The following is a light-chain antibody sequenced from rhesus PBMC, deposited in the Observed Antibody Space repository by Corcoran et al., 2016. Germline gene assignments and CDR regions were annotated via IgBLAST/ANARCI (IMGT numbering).Light chain of an antibody. CDR2: KAS. V-gene: IGKV1-25*01. CDR3: QHGYGTPLT. J-gene: IGKJ4*01. CDR1: QGISNH. Sequence: DIQMTQSPSSLSASVGDRVTITCQASQGISNHLAWYQQRPGKVPKLLIYKASTLQSGVPSRCSGSGSGTDFTITISSLQPKYLATYFCQHGYGTPLTFGGVTKVELK.